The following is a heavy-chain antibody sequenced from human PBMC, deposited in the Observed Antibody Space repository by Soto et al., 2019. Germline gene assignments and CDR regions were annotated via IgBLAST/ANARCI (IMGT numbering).Heavy chain of an antibody. Sequence: QVQLVQSGAEVKKPGASVKVSCKASGYTFTSYAMHWVRQAPGQRREWMGWINAGNGNTKYSQKFQGRVTITRDTAASTASMKLSSLRSEDTAVYYCARGPNPYYFDYWGQGTLVTVSS. V-gene: IGHV1-3*01. CDR3: ARGPNPYYFDY. CDR1: GYTFTSYA. CDR2: INAGNGNT. J-gene: IGHJ4*02.